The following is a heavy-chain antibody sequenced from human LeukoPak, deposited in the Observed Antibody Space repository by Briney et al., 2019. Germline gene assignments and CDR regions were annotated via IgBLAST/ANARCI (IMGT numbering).Heavy chain of an antibody. CDR3: ARDTSYSGYPFDP. Sequence: GSLRLSCAAPGFTFSSYAMSWVRQAPGKGLEWVSAISGSGGSTYYADSVKGRFTISRDNAKNSLYLQMNSLRAEDTAVYYCARDTSYSGYPFDPWGQGTLVTVSS. CDR1: GFTFSSYA. D-gene: IGHD5-12*01. CDR2: ISGSGGST. V-gene: IGHV3-23*01. J-gene: IGHJ5*02.